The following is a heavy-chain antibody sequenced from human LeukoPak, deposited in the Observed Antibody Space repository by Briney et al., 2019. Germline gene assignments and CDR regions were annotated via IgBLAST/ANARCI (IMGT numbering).Heavy chain of an antibody. CDR2: IKEDGREK. Sequence: QTGGSLRLSCAASGFTFNRYWMSWVRQTPGKGLEWVANIKEDGREKEYVDSVRGRFTISRDNSKNTVYLQMNSLRPEDTAVYYCAKGPTPLSSRGWIDPWGQGTLVTVSS. J-gene: IGHJ5*02. CDR1: GFTFNRYW. D-gene: IGHD6-13*01. CDR3: AKGPTPLSSRGWIDP. V-gene: IGHV3-7*01.